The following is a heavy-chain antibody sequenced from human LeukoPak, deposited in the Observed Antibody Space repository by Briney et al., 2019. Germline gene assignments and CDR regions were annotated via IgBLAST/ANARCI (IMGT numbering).Heavy chain of an antibody. CDR2: INSDGSSR. J-gene: IGHJ4*02. V-gene: IGHV3-74*01. Sequence: GGSLRLSCAASGFTFRNYWMHWVRQAPGKGLVWVSRINSDGSSRNYADSVKGRFTISRDNAKNTLYLQMSSLRAEDTAVYYCASASSHRIAAGGDYWGQGTLVTVSS. CDR1: GFTFRNYW. CDR3: ASASSHRIAAGGDY. D-gene: IGHD6-13*01.